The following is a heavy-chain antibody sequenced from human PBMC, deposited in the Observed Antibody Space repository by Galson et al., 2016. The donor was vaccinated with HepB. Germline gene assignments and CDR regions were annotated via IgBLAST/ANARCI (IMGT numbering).Heavy chain of an antibody. CDR2: ISTRRTA. CDR1: GFVFSNFG. J-gene: IGHJ4*02. V-gene: IGHV3-23*01. D-gene: IGHD1-1*01. Sequence: SLRLSCAASGFVFSNFGLSWVRQARGKGLEWVASISTRRTAYYSDSVQGRFTISRYNSNNTLYLQMNGLRAEDTAVYYCAKERLVRRIFDHWGQGTLLTVSS. CDR3: AKERLVRRIFDH.